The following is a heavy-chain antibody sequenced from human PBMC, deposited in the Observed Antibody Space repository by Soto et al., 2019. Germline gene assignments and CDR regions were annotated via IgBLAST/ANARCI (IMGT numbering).Heavy chain of an antibody. V-gene: IGHV3-30-3*01. Sequence: HPGGSLRLSCAASGFTFSSYAMHWVRQAPGKGLEWVAVISYDGSNKYYADSVKGRFTISRDNSKNTLYLQMNSLRAEDTAVYYCAGKSRWLLWAFDIWGQGTMVTVSS. J-gene: IGHJ3*02. CDR3: AGKSRWLLWAFDI. CDR2: ISYDGSNK. CDR1: GFTFSSYA. D-gene: IGHD3-3*01.